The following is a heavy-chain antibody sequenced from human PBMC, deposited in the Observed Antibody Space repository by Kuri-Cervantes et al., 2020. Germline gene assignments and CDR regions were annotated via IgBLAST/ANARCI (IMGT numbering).Heavy chain of an antibody. CDR1: GYSISSGYY. Sequence: SQTLSLTCAVSGYSISSGYYWGWIRQPPGKGLEWIGSIYHSGSTYYNPSLKSRVTISVDTTKNQFSLKLSSVTAADTAVYYCARGLGTTHRFDFDYWGQGTLVTVSS. J-gene: IGHJ4*02. D-gene: IGHD1-1*01. CDR3: ARGLGTTHRFDFDY. CDR2: IYHSGST. V-gene: IGHV4-38-2*01.